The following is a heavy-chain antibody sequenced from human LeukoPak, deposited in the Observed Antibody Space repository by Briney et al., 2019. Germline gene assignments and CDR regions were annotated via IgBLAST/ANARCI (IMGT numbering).Heavy chain of an antibody. CDR1: GFTFSSYE. J-gene: IGHJ4*02. CDR2: ISGSGGST. V-gene: IGHV3-23*01. Sequence: GGSLRLSCAASGFTFSSYEMNWVRQAPGKGLEWVSAISGSGGSTYYADSVKGRFTISRDNSKNTLYLQMNSLRAEDTAVYYCAKGGYFDWLFDYWGQGTLVTVSS. D-gene: IGHD3-9*01. CDR3: AKGGYFDWLFDY.